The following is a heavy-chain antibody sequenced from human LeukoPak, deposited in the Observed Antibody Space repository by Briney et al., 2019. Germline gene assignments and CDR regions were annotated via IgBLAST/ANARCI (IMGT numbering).Heavy chain of an antibody. J-gene: IGHJ4*02. D-gene: IGHD1-1*01. CDR3: ATKAGNYLERVSLDY. CDR1: GLTFSNHW. CDR2: INNEGSDT. Sequence: SGGSLRLSCVVSGLTFSNHWMHWVRQAPGKGVVWVSHINNEGSDTRYADSVKGRFTISRDNGKNTVYLQMNSLRADDAAVYYCATKAGNYLERVSLDYWGQGILVTVSS. V-gene: IGHV3-74*01.